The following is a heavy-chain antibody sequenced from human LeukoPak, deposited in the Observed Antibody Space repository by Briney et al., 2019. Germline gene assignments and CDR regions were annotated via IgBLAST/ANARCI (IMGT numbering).Heavy chain of an antibody. CDR1: GYTFTSYY. CDR2: INPSGGST. Sequence: ASVKVSCKASGYTFTSYYMHWVRQAPGQGLEWMGIINPSGGSTSYAQKFQGRVTMTRDTSTSTVYMELSSLRSEGTAVYYCARSRYSYGPNWYFDLWGRGTLVTVSS. CDR3: ARSRYSYGPNWYFDL. D-gene: IGHD5-18*01. J-gene: IGHJ2*01. V-gene: IGHV1-46*01.